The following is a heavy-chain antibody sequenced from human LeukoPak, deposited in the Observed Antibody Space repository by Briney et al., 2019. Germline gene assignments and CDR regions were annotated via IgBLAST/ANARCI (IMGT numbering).Heavy chain of an antibody. Sequence: SQTLSLTCAISGDSVSSNSAAWNWIRQSPSRGLEWLGRTYYRSKWYNDYAVSVKSRITIYPDTSKNQFSLQLNSVTPEDTAVHYCARVGHPWGIEDAFDIWGQGTMVTVSS. CDR3: ARVGHPWGIEDAFDI. J-gene: IGHJ3*02. CDR2: TYYRSKWYN. D-gene: IGHD3-16*01. CDR1: GDSVSSNSAA. V-gene: IGHV6-1*01.